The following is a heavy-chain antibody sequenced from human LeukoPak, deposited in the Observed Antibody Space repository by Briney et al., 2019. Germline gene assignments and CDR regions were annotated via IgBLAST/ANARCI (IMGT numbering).Heavy chain of an antibody. Sequence: GGSLRLSCAASGFTFSNYWMSWVRQAPGKGLKWVANINEDGSEKYYVDSVKGRFTISRDYAKNSLYLRMNSLRAEDTAVYYCVRSLDGYTTDYWGQGALVTVSS. CDR3: VRSLDGYTTDY. V-gene: IGHV3-7*05. CDR1: GFTFSNYW. CDR2: INEDGSEK. D-gene: IGHD5-24*01. J-gene: IGHJ4*02.